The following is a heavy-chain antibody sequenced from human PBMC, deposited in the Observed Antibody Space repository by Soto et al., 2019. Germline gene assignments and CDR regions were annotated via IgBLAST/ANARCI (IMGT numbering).Heavy chain of an antibody. CDR3: ARDGAYDFWSGYSSAYYYGMDV. CDR1: GFTFSSYW. J-gene: IGHJ6*02. D-gene: IGHD3-3*01. V-gene: IGHV3-7*01. CDR2: IKQDGSEK. Sequence: ESGGGLVQPGGSLRLSCAASGFTFSSYWMSWVRQAPGKGLEWVANIKQDGSEKYYVDSVKGRFTISRDNAKNSLYLQMNSLRAEDTAVYYCARDGAYDFWSGYSSAYYYGMDVWGQGTTVTVSS.